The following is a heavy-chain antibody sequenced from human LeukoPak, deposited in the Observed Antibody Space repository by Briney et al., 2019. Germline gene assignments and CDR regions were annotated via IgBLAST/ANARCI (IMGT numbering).Heavy chain of an antibody. CDR3: ARRQLVEGPYDY. Sequence: WASVKVSCKASGGTFSSYAISWVRQAPGQGLEWMGWISAYNGNTNYAQKLQGRVTMTTDTSTSTAYMELRSLRSDDTAVYYCARRQLVEGPYDYWGQGTLVTVSS. CDR1: GGTFSSYA. V-gene: IGHV1-18*01. CDR2: ISAYNGNT. D-gene: IGHD6-6*01. J-gene: IGHJ4*02.